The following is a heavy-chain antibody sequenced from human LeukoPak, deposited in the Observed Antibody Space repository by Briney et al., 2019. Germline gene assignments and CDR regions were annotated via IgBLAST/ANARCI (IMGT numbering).Heavy chain of an antibody. V-gene: IGHV3-21*01. CDR2: ISSSSSYI. J-gene: IGHJ4*02. D-gene: IGHD2-8*01. CDR1: GFTFSSYS. CDR3: ARAPVYCTNGVCYRAFYYFDY. Sequence: PGGSLRLSCAASGFTFSSYSMNWVRQAPGKGLEWVSSISSSSSYIYYADSVKGRFTISRDNAKNSLYLQMNSLRAEDTAVYYCARAPVYCTNGVCYRAFYYFDYWGQGTLVTVSS.